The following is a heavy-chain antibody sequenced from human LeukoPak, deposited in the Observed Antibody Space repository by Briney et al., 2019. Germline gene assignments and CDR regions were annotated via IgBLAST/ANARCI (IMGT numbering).Heavy chain of an antibody. J-gene: IGHJ6*03. V-gene: IGHV7-4-1*02. CDR1: GYTFTSYV. CDR2: INTNTGNP. Sequence: ASVKVSCKASGYTFTSYVMNWVRQAPGQGLEWMGWINTNTGNPTYAQGFTGRFVFSLDASVSTAYLQISSLKAEDTAVYYCARVERGSGWPHYYYYYMDVWGKGTTVTVSS. D-gene: IGHD6-19*01. CDR3: ARVERGSGWPHYYYYYMDV.